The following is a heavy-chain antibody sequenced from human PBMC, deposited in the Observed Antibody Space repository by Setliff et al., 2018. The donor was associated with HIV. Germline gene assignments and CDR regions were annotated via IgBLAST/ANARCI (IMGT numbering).Heavy chain of an antibody. V-gene: IGHV1-18*01. CDR1: GYTFTNYG. CDR3: ARGHVGITPFDI. CDR2: ISAYNGNT. J-gene: IGHJ3*02. Sequence: ASVKVSCKASGYTFTNYGISWVRQAPGHGLEWMGWISAYNGNTNYAQKLQGRVTMTTDTSTSTAYMELRSLRSDDTAVYYCARGHVGITPFDIWGQGTMVTVSS. D-gene: IGHD3-10*01.